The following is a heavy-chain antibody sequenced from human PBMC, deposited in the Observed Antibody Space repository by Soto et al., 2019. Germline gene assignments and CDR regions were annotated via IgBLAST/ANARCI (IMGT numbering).Heavy chain of an antibody. V-gene: IGHV2-26*01. D-gene: IGHD3-22*01. CDR2: IFSNDEK. CDR1: GFSLSNARMG. Sequence: SGPTLVNPTETRTLTCTVSGFSLSNARMGVSWIRQPPGKALEWLAHIFSNDEKSYSTSLKSRLTISKDTSKSQVVLTMTNMDPVDTATYYCARSPILNYYDSSGQTYYFDYWGQGTLVTVSS. J-gene: IGHJ4*02. CDR3: ARSPILNYYDSSGQTYYFDY.